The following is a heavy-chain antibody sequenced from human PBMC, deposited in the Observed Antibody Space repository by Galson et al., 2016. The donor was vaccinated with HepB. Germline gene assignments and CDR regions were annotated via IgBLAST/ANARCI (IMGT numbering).Heavy chain of an antibody. CDR2: IGSSGSPI. CDR3: ARGLYYNSFDL. J-gene: IGHJ3*01. Sequence: SLRLSCAASGFTFSKFSMDWVRLAPGKGLEWLSHIGSSGSPIYYADSVKGRFTISRDNARDSVWLQMNSLRDDDTAVYYCARGLYYNSFDLWGQGTMVTVSS. V-gene: IGHV3-48*02. D-gene: IGHD3-3*01. CDR1: GFTFSKFS.